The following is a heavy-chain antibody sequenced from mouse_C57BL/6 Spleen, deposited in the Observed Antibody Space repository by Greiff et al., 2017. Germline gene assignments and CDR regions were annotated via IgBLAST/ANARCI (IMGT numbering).Heavy chain of an antibody. D-gene: IGHD2-5*01. Sequence: QVQLQQSGAELVRPGTSVQMSCKASGYTFTNYWIGWAKQRPGHGLEWIGDIYPGGGYTNYNEKFKGKATLTADKSSSTAYMQFSSLTSEDSAIYYCARSYSNYAMDYWGQGTSVTVSS. J-gene: IGHJ4*01. CDR1: GYTFTNYW. CDR2: IYPGGGYT. CDR3: ARSYSNYAMDY. V-gene: IGHV1-63*01.